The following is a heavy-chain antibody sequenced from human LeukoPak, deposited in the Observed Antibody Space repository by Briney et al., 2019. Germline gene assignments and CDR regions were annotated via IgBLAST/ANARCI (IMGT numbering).Heavy chain of an antibody. J-gene: IGHJ6*03. D-gene: IGHD3-22*01. CDR3: ARDRYYDSSGYYYMDV. CDR2: IYYSGST. CDR1: GGSISSYY. V-gene: IGHV4-59*01. Sequence: PSETLSLTCTVSGGSISSYYWSWIRQPPGKGLEWIGYIYYSGSTNYNPSLKSRVTISVDTSKNQFSLKLSSVTAADTAVYYCARDRYYDSSGYYYMDVWGKGTTVTISS.